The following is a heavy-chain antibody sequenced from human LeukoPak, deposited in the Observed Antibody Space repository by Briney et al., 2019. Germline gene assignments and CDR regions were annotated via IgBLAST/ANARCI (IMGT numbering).Heavy chain of an antibody. V-gene: IGHV4-39*01. Sequence: SETLSLTCTVSGGSISSSSYYWGWIRPPPGKGLEWIGSIYYSGSTYYNPSLKSRVTISVGTSKHQFSLKLSSVTAADTAVYCCARLPRAAAGLQVDPWGQGTLVTVSS. J-gene: IGHJ5*02. CDR2: IYYSGST. CDR1: GGSISSSSYY. D-gene: IGHD6-13*01. CDR3: ARLPRAAAGLQVDP.